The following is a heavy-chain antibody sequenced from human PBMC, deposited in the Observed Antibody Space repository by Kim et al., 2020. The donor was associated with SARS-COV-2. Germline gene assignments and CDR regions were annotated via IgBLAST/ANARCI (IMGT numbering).Heavy chain of an antibody. CDR3: ARDTSIGCSSTSCYSPYYYYGMDV. D-gene: IGHD2-2*01. CDR1: GFTFSSYW. Sequence: GGSLRLSCAASGFTFSSYWMSWVRQAPGKGLEWVANIKQDGSEKYYVDSVKGRFTISRDNAKNSLYLQMNSLRAEDTAVYYCARDTSIGCSSTSCYSPYYYYGMDVWGQGTTVTVSS. V-gene: IGHV3-7*01. CDR2: IKQDGSEK. J-gene: IGHJ6*02.